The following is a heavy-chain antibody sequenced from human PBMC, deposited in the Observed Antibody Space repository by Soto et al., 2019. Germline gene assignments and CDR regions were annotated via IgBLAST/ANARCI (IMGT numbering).Heavy chain of an antibody. J-gene: IGHJ4*02. CDR1: GFTFSSYG. V-gene: IGHV3-30*18. D-gene: IGHD4-17*01. CDR3: AKSHGDNYYFDY. CDR2: ISYDGSNK. Sequence: HPGGSLRLSCAASGFTFSSYGMHWVRQAPGKGLEWVAVISYDGSNKYYADSVKGRFTISRDNSKNTLYLQMNSLRAEDTAVYYCAKSHGDNYYFDYWGQGTLVTVSS.